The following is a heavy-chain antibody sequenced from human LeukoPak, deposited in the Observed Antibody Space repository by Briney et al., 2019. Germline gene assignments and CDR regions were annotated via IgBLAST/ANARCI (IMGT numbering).Heavy chain of an antibody. D-gene: IGHD6-13*01. CDR2: IYYSGST. CDR1: GGSISSYY. Sequence: SETLSLTCTVSGGSISSYYWSWIRQPPGKGREWIGYIYYSGSTNYNPSLKSRVTISVDTSKNQFSLKLSSVTAADTAVYYCARAAGHSSSWYEVYYYGMDVWGQGTTVTVSS. V-gene: IGHV4-59*12. J-gene: IGHJ6*02. CDR3: ARAAGHSSSWYEVYYYGMDV.